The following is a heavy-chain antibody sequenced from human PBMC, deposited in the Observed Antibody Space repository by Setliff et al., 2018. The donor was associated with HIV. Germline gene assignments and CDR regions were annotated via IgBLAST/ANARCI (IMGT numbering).Heavy chain of an antibody. V-gene: IGHV1-46*03. Sequence: ASVKVSCKASGYTFTGYYMHWVRQAPGQGLEWMGMISPSGISTSYAQKFQGRITMTRDTSTSTAYMELSSLRSEDTAVYYCARDPSPYYSDDSGYPDDAFDIWGQGTMVTVSS. D-gene: IGHD3-22*01. J-gene: IGHJ3*02. CDR2: ISPSGIST. CDR3: ARDPSPYYSDDSGYPDDAFDI. CDR1: GYTFTGYY.